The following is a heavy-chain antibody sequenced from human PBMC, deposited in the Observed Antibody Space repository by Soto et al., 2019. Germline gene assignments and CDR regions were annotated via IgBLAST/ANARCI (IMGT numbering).Heavy chain of an antibody. CDR3: ARDAKTNYDFWSGEFS. V-gene: IGHV4-4*02. CDR1: GGSISSSNW. J-gene: IGHJ5*02. CDR2: IYHSGST. Sequence: LSLTCAVSGGSISSSNWWSWVRQPPGKGLEWIGEIYHSGSTNYNPSLKSRVTISVDKSKNQFSLKLSSVTAADTAVYYCARDAKTNYDFWSGEFSWGQGTLVTVSS. D-gene: IGHD3-3*01.